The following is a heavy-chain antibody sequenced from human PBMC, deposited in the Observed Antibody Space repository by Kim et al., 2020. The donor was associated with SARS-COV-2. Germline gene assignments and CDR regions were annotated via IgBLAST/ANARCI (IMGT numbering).Heavy chain of an antibody. V-gene: IGHV3-33*01. CDR3: ARGRMTTVTTFDY. J-gene: IGHJ4*02. D-gene: IGHD4-17*01. Sequence: YADSVKGRFTISRDNSKNPLYLQMNGLRAEDTAVYYCARGRMTTVTTFDYWGQGTRSPSPQ.